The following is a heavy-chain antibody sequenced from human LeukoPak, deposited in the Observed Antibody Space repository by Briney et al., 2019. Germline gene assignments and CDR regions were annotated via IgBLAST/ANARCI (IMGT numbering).Heavy chain of an antibody. CDR2: IVVGSGNT. CDR1: GFTFTSSA. V-gene: IGHV1-58*02. CDR3: AAAGDSSGYSSLGFDY. J-gene: IGHJ4*02. Sequence: SVKVSCKASGFTFTSSAMQWVRQARGRRLEWIGWIVVGSGNTNYAQKFQERVTITRDMSTSTAYMELSSLRSEDTAVYYCAAAGDSSGYSSLGFDYWGQGTLVTVSS. D-gene: IGHD3-22*01.